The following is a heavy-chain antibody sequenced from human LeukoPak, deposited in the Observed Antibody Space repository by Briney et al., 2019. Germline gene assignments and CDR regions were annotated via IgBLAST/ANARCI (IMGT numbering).Heavy chain of an antibody. CDR3: TRGIAESGTDY. D-gene: IGHD6-13*01. CDR1: GFTFSSYW. V-gene: IGHV3-74*01. Sequence: GGSLRLSCAASGFTFSSYWMHWVRQAPGKGLVWVSRINNDGSSTSHADSVKGRFTISRDNAKNTLCLQMNSLRAEDTAVYYCTRGIAESGTDYWGQGTLVTVSS. J-gene: IGHJ4*02. CDR2: INNDGSST.